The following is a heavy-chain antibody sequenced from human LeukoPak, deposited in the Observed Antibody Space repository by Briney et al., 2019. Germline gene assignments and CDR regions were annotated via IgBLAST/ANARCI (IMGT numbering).Heavy chain of an antibody. D-gene: IGHD2-2*01. V-gene: IGHV3-23*01. CDR1: GFTFCSYA. Sequence: PGGSLRLSCAASGFTFCSYAMSWVRQAPGKGLEWVSAISGSGGSTYYADSVKGRFTISRDNSKNTLYLQMNSLRAEDTAVYYCAKAPRGVVVPAAISDYWGQGTLVTVSS. CDR3: AKAPRGVVVPAAISDY. J-gene: IGHJ4*02. CDR2: ISGSGGST.